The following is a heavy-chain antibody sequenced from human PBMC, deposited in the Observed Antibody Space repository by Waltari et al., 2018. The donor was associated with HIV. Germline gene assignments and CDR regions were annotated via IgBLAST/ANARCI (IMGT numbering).Heavy chain of an antibody. D-gene: IGHD5-18*01. V-gene: IGHV4-38-2*01. CDR1: GSSLSRSYY. CDR3: GSGSRRGHSHGIDY. CDR2: ASRSGST. J-gene: IGHJ4*02. Sequence: QVQLHASGPGLVKPSETLSLTCAVSGSSLSRSYYWGWIRPPPGKGLEWLGSASRSGSTYYSPSLKSRVTISLDTAKNQFSLKLNAVAAADTAVYYCGSGSRRGHSHGIDYWGQGTLVTVSS.